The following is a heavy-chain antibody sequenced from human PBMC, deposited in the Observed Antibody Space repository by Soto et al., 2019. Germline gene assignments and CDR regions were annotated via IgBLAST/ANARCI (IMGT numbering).Heavy chain of an antibody. Sequence: QVQLVESGGGVVQPGRSLRLSCAASGFRFSSYGMHWVRQAPGKGLEWVALIWYDGLNKDYRDSVKGRFTISREKSKNTVALQMKRLSAEDTAVYYCATTGLGIDVAYLASWGQRTLVTVSS. CDR1: GFRFSSYG. D-gene: IGHD7-27*01. CDR3: ATTGLGIDVAYLAS. J-gene: IGHJ4*02. V-gene: IGHV3-33*01. CDR2: IWYDGLNK.